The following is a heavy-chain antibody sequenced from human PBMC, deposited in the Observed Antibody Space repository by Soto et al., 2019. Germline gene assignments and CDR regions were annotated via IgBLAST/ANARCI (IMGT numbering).Heavy chain of an antibody. CDR2: IVVGSGNT. Sequence: ASVKVSCKASGFTFTSSAMQWVRQARGQRLEWIGWIVVGSGNTNYAQKFQERVTITRDMSTSTAYMELSSLRSEDTAVYYCAADEPKLNYDSSGYYNYWGQGTLVTVSS. CDR1: GFTFTSSA. CDR3: AADEPKLNYDSSGYYNY. J-gene: IGHJ4*02. D-gene: IGHD3-22*01. V-gene: IGHV1-58*02.